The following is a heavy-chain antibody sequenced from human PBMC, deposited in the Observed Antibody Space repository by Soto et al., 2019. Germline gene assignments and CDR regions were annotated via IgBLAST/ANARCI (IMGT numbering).Heavy chain of an antibody. CDR2: ISWNSGSI. J-gene: IGHJ6*03. CDR1: GFTFDDYA. V-gene: IGHV3-9*01. CDR3: AKDMGPAAICYMDV. D-gene: IGHD2-2*02. Sequence: EVQLVESGGGLVQPGRSLRLSCAASGFTFDDYAMHWVRQAPGKGLEWVSGISWNSGSIGYADSVKGRFTISRDNAKNSLYLQMNSLRAEDTALYYCAKDMGPAAICYMDVWGKGTKVTVSS.